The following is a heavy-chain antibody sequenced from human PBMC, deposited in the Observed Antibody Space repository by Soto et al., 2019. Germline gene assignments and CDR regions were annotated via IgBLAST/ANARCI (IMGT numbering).Heavy chain of an antibody. Sequence: QVQLVESGGGVVQPGRSLRLSCAASGFTFSSYAMHWVRQAPGKGLEWVAVISYDGSNKYYADSVKGRFTISRDNSKNTLYLQMNSLRAEDKAVYYCARVGGLTGYYNAPYYYYGMDVWGQGTTVTVSS. V-gene: IGHV3-30-3*01. D-gene: IGHD3-9*01. CDR3: ARVGGLTGYYNAPYYYYGMDV. J-gene: IGHJ6*02. CDR1: GFTFSSYA. CDR2: ISYDGSNK.